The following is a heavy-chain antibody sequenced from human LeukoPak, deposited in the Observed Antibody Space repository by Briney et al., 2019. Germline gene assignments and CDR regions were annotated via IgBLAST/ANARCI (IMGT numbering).Heavy chain of an antibody. CDR3: ARFRAGVGEPYGDY. D-gene: IGHD3-10*01. V-gene: IGHV1-18*01. CDR2: ISAYNGNT. J-gene: IGHJ4*02. Sequence: ASVKVSCKASGYTFTSYGISWVRQAPGQGLEWMGWISAYNGNTNYAQKLQGRVTMTTDTSTSTAYMELRSLRSNDTAVYYCARFRAGVGEPYGDYWGQGALVTVSS. CDR1: GYTFTSYG.